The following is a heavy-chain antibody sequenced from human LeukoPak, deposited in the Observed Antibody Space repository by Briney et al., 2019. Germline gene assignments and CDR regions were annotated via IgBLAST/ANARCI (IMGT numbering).Heavy chain of an antibody. Sequence: ASVKVSCKASGYTFTGYYMHWVRQAPGQGLEWMGWINPNSGGTNYAQKFQGWVTMTRDTSISTAYMELSRLRSDDTAVYYCARDSRYCSSTSCPRQASWFDPWGQGTLVTVSS. CDR2: INPNSGGT. J-gene: IGHJ5*02. V-gene: IGHV1-2*04. CDR1: GYTFTGYY. D-gene: IGHD2-2*01. CDR3: ARDSRYCSSTSCPRQASWFDP.